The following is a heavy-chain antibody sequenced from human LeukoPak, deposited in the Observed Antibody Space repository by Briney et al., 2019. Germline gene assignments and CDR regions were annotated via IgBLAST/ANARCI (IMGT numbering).Heavy chain of an antibody. D-gene: IGHD6-19*01. CDR3: ARVIAVAGPFDY. Sequence: PSETLSLACTVSGGSISSGGYYWSWLRQHPGTGLEWIGYIYYSGSTYYNPSLKSRVTISVDTSKNQFSLKLSSVTAADTAVYYCARVIAVAGPFDYWGQGTLVTVSS. V-gene: IGHV4-31*03. CDR2: IYYSGST. J-gene: IGHJ4*02. CDR1: GGSISSGGYY.